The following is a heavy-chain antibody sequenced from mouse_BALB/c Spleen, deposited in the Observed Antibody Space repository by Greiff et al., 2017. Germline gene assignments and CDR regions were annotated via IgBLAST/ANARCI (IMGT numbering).Heavy chain of an antibody. J-gene: IGHJ2*01. D-gene: IGHD1-1*01. CDR1: GYTFTSYW. V-gene: IGHV1-7*01. CDR3: ARPHYYGSSDY. Sequence: VQLQQSGAELAKPGASVKMSCKASGYTFTSYWMHWVKQRPGQGLEWIGYINPSTGYTEYNQKFKDKATLTADKSSSTAYMQLSSLTSEDSAVYYCARPHYYGSSDYWGQGTTLTVSS. CDR2: INPSTGYT.